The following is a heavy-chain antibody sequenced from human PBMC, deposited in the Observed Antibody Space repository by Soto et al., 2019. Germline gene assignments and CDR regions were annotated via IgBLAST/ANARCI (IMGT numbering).Heavy chain of an antibody. Sequence: PGGSLRLSCAASGFTFSSYAMSWVRQAPGKGLEWVSAISGSGGSTYYADSVKGRFTISRDNSKNTLYPQMNSLRAEDTAVYYCAKDQAVRGSWHFDLWGRGTLVTVSS. J-gene: IGHJ2*01. D-gene: IGHD3-10*01. CDR1: GFTFSSYA. V-gene: IGHV3-23*01. CDR3: AKDQAVRGSWHFDL. CDR2: ISGSGGST.